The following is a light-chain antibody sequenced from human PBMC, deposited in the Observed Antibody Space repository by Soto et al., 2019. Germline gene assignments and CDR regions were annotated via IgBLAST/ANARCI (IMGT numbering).Light chain of an antibody. CDR2: KAS. V-gene: IGKV1-5*03. Sequence: DIQMAQSPSTLSASVGDGVTITCRASQTIRSGLAWYQQKPGKAPKLLIYKASTLKSGVPSRFSGSGSGTEFTLTISSLQPDDFATYYCQHYNSYSEAFGQGTKVDI. J-gene: IGKJ1*01. CDR3: QHYNSYSEA. CDR1: QTIRSG.